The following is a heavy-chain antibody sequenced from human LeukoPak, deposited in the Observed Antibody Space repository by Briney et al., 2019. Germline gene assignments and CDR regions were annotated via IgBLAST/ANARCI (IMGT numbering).Heavy chain of an antibody. J-gene: IGHJ4*02. CDR3: ARVMVRGVMSFDY. CDR2: IYYSGST. D-gene: IGHD3-10*01. CDR1: GGSISSSSYY. Sequence: SQTLSLTCTVSGGSISSSSYYWGWIRQPPGKGLEWIGSIYYSGSTYYNPSLKSRVTISVDTSKNQFSLKLSSVTAADTAVYYCARVMVRGVMSFDYWGQGTLVTVSS. V-gene: IGHV4-39*07.